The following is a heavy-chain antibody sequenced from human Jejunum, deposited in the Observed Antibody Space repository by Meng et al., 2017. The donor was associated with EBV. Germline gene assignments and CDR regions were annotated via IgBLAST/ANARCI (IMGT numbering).Heavy chain of an antibody. Sequence: EVQLVESGGGLVTFGGSLRLSCPAYGLSFSGYTINWVRQAPGRGLEWVSSISAGGDYTYYADSVQGRFTISRDKAGNSMYLLMNSLTADDTALYYCTRGLLRCNNVRCHRGRFDPWGQGNLGTVSS. V-gene: IGHV3-21*02. J-gene: IGHJ5*02. CDR3: TRGLLRCNNVRCHRGRFDP. CDR1: GLSFSGYT. CDR2: ISAGGDYT. D-gene: IGHD2-8*01.